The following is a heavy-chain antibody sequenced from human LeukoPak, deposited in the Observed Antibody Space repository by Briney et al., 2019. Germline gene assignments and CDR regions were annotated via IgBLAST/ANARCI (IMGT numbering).Heavy chain of an antibody. CDR2: MSYDGSKE. J-gene: IGHJ5*02. CDR3: LVWKHVFDR. CDR1: GFTFSSYG. V-gene: IGHV3-30*03. Sequence: GRSLRLSCAASGFTFSSYGMHWVRQAPGKGLEWVAVMSYDGSKEYYADSVKGRFTISRDNSKNTLYLQMNSLRIEDTAVYYCLVWKHVFDRWGQGTLVTVSS. D-gene: IGHD5/OR15-5a*01.